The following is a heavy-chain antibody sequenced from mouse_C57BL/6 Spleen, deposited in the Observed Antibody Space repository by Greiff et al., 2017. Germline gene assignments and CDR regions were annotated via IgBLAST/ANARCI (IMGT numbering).Heavy chain of an antibody. Sequence: EVQLQQSGAELVRPGASVKLSCTASGFNIKDDYMHWVKQRPEQGLEWIGWIDPENGDTEYASKFQGKATITADTSSNTAYLQLSSLTSEDTAVYYCTPYYGGDYWGQGTTLTVSS. D-gene: IGHD1-1*01. V-gene: IGHV14-4*01. J-gene: IGHJ2*01. CDR3: TPYYGGDY. CDR2: IDPENGDT. CDR1: GFNIKDDY.